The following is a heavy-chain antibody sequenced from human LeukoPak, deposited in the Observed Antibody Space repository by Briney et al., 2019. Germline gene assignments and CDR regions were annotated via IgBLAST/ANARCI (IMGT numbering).Heavy chain of an antibody. V-gene: IGHV3-48*01. CDR2: ISSSSSTI. Sequence: GGSLRLSCAASGFTFSSHGMNWVRQAPGKGLEWVSYISSSSSTIYYADSVKGRFTISRDNAKNSLYLQMNSLRAEDTAVYYCTRDNNRKDDYWGQGTLVTVSS. J-gene: IGHJ4*02. CDR1: GFTFSSHG. D-gene: IGHD1-14*01. CDR3: TRDNNRKDDY.